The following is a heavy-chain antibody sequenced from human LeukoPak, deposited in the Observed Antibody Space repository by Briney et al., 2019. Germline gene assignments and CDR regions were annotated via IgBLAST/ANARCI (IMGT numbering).Heavy chain of an antibody. CDR1: GYTFTGYY. CDR2: INPNSGGT. J-gene: IGHJ5*02. Sequence: AASVKVSCKASGYTFTGYYMHWVRQAPGQGLEWLGWINPNSGGTNYAQKFQGRVTMTRDTSISTAYMELSRLRSDDTAVYYCARDFGWFGDLSSSGWFDPWGQGTLVTVSS. V-gene: IGHV1-2*02. D-gene: IGHD3-10*01. CDR3: ARDFGWFGDLSSSGWFDP.